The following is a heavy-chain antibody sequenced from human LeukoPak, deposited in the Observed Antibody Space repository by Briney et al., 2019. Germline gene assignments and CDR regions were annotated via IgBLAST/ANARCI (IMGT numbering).Heavy chain of an antibody. CDR2: IYYSGST. J-gene: IGHJ6*02. Sequence: PSETLSLTCTVSGGSISSYYWSWIRQPPGKGLEWIGYIYYSGSTNYNPSLKSRVTISVDTSKNQFSLKLSSVTAADTAVYYCARYTGITGNGMDVWGQGTTVTVSS. CDR1: GGSISSYY. CDR3: ARYTGITGNGMDV. D-gene: IGHD1-20*01. V-gene: IGHV4-59*01.